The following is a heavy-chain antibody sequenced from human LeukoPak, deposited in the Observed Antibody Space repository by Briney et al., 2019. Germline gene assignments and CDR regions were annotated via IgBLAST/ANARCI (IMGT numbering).Heavy chain of an antibody. CDR1: GGSISSGGYY. CDR3: ARGYCSGGSCNWFDP. D-gene: IGHD2-15*01. J-gene: IGHJ5*02. CDR2: IYYSGST. Sequence: KPSETLSLTCTVSGGSISSGGYYWSWIRQHPGTGLERIGYIYYSGSTNYNPSLKSRLTISLDTSKNQFSLKLSSVTAADTAVYYCARGYCSGGSCNWFDPWGQGTLVTVSS. V-gene: IGHV4-31*03.